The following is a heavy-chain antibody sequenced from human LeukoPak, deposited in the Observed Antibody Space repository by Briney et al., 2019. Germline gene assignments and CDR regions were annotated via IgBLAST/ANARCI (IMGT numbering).Heavy chain of an antibody. CDR3: ARGYYDFWRGYYSARIDAFDI. Sequence: SETLSLTCTVSGGSISSVGYYWSWIRQHPGKSLEWIGYIYYSGSTYYNPCLKSRVTISVDTSKNQFSLKLSSVPAADTAVYYCARGYYDFWRGYYSARIDAFDIWGQGTMVTVSS. V-gene: IGHV4-31*03. D-gene: IGHD3-3*01. CDR1: GGSISSVGYY. J-gene: IGHJ3*02. CDR2: IYYSGST.